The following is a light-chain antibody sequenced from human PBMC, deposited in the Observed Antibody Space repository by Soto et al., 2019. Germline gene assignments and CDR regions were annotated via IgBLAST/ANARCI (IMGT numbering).Light chain of an antibody. V-gene: IGKV3-15*01. CDR2: DAS. Sequence: EIVLLASQGTVSLSPGERATLSWRARQSIRSNYLAWYQQKPGQAPRLLIYDASNRATGIPARFSGSGSGTEFTLTIRSLQSEDLAVYFCQKYNNWPPITVGEGKRLEIK. CDR1: QSIRSN. CDR3: QKYNNWPPIT. J-gene: IGKJ5*01.